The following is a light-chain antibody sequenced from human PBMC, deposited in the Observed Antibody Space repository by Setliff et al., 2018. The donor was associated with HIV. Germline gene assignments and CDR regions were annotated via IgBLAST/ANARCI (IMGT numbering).Light chain of an antibody. J-gene: IGLJ2*01. CDR1: SSDVGGHNY. V-gene: IGLV2-14*03. CDR2: DVT. Sequence: QSVLAQPASVSGSPGQSITMSCTGTSSDVGGHNYVSWYQQHPGKAPKLMIYDVTNRPSGVSNRFSGSKSGNTASLTISGLQAEDEADYYCNSYTSSATIIFGGGTKGTVL. CDR3: NSYTSSATII.